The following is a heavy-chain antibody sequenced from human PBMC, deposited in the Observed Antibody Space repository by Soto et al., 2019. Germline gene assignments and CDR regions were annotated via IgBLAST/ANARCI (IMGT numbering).Heavy chain of an antibody. D-gene: IGHD5-18*01. CDR1: GFTVSSNY. CDR3: ASDHRTAMGGIDY. V-gene: IGHV3-53*02. J-gene: IGHJ4*02. CDR2: IYSGGST. Sequence: EVQLVETGGGLIQPGGSLRLSCAASGFTVSSNYMSWVRQAPGKGLEWVSVIYSGGSTYYADSVKGRFTISRDNSKNTLYLQMNSLRAEDTAVYYCASDHRTAMGGIDYWGQGTLVTVSS.